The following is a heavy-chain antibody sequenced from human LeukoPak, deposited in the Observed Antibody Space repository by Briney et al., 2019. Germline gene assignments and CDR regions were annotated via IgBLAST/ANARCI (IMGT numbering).Heavy chain of an antibody. J-gene: IGHJ4*02. CDR2: IYYSGST. Sequence: SETLSLTCTVSGGSISSGGYYWSWIRQHPGKALEWIGYIYYSGSTYYNPSLKSRVTISVDTSKNQFSLKLSSVTAADTAVYYCARIAARSIDYWGQGTLVTVSS. CDR1: GGSISSGGYY. CDR3: ARIAARSIDY. V-gene: IGHV4-31*03. D-gene: IGHD6-6*01.